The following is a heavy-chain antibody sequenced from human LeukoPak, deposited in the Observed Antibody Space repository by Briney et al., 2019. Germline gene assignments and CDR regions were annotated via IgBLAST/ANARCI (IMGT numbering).Heavy chain of an antibody. CDR3: ARDLEIFGVVTDY. CDR1: GYIFTSYY. J-gene: IGHJ4*02. Sequence: GASVTVSCKASGYIFTSYYMHWVRQAPGQGLEWMGIINPSGGSTSYAQKFQGRVTVTRDTSTSTVYMELSSLRSEHTAVYYCARDLEIFGVVTDYWGQGTLVTVSS. D-gene: IGHD3-3*01. CDR2: INPSGGST. V-gene: IGHV1-46*01.